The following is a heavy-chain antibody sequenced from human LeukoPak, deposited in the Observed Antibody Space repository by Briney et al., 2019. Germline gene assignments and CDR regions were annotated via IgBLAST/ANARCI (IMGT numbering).Heavy chain of an antibody. D-gene: IGHD3-9*01. J-gene: IGHJ4*02. CDR1: GFIFSSYW. Sequence: PGGSLRLSCAASGFIFSSYWLSWVRQAPGKGLEWVANIKQDGSKKYYADSVKGRFTISRDNANNSLYLEMNSLRAEDTAVYYCVRDGNSDWLIWGDYWGQGTLVTVSS. V-gene: IGHV3-7*01. CDR2: IKQDGSKK. CDR3: VRDGNSDWLIWGDY.